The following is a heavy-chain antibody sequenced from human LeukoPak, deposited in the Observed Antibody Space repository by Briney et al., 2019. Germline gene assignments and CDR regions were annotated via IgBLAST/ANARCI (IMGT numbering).Heavy chain of an antibody. CDR1: GYTFTGYY. CDR2: INPNSGGT. J-gene: IGHJ2*01. V-gene: IGHV1-2*02. Sequence: ASVKVSCKASGYTFTGYYMHWVRQAPGQGLEWMGWINPNSGGTNYAQKFQGRITMTRDTSISTAYMELSRLRSDATAVYYCARDITTVTTGWYFDLWGRGTLVTVSS. CDR3: ARDITTVTTGWYFDL. D-gene: IGHD4-17*01.